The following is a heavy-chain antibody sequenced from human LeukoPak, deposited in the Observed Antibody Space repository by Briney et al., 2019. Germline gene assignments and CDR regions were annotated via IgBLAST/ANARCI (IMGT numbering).Heavy chain of an antibody. CDR3: TTRRQDGW. Sequence: GGSLRLSCVGSGFTFSDAWMSWVRQAPGKGLEWVGRIKSKSDGGTIDYAAPVKGRFTISRDDSRNTLYLQMSSLKTEDTAVYYCTTRRQDGWWGQGTLVTVS. D-gene: IGHD2-15*01. V-gene: IGHV3-15*01. J-gene: IGHJ4*02. CDR2: IKSKSDGGTI. CDR1: GFTFSDAW.